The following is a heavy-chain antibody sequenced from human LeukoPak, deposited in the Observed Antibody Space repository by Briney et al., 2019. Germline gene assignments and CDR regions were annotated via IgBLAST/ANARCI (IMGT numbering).Heavy chain of an antibody. CDR1: GYSFTSYA. CDR3: ARMEMAKAIFDY. Sequence: ASVKVSCKASGYSFTSYAITWGRQAPGQGLEWRVWISAYNGNTNYAQNLQGSVTMTTDASTSTAYMELRSLRSDDTAMYYCARMEMAKAIFDYWGKGTLVTVSS. V-gene: IGHV1-18*01. J-gene: IGHJ4*02. CDR2: ISAYNGNT. D-gene: IGHD5-24*01.